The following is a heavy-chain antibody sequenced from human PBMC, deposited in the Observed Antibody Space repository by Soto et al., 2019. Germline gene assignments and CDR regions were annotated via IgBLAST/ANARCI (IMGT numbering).Heavy chain of an antibody. CDR1: GYTFTDYD. Sequence: QVQLVQSGAEVEKPGASVKVSCKASGYTFTDYDINWMRQATGQGLEWMGWMNPNNGNTGYAQKFQGRVTMTRDTPTSTAYMELSSLTSDDTAVYYCARNTRQTGDFDYWGQGTLVTVSS. V-gene: IGHV1-8*01. D-gene: IGHD7-27*01. CDR2: MNPNNGNT. CDR3: ARNTRQTGDFDY. J-gene: IGHJ4*02.